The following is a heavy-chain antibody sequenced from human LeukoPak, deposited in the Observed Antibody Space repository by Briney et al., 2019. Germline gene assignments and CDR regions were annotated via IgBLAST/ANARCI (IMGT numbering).Heavy chain of an antibody. CDR1: GYIFSTYG. CDR2: IIPIFGTA. V-gene: IGHV1-69*13. D-gene: IGHD5-18*01. CDR3: ARDRGWAGYTYGFYY. J-gene: IGHJ4*02. Sequence: ASVKVSCKASGYIFSTYGINWVRQAPGQGLEWMGGIIPIFGTANYAQKFQGRVTITADESTSTAYMELSSLRSEDTAVYYCARDRGWAGYTYGFYYWGQGTLVTVSS.